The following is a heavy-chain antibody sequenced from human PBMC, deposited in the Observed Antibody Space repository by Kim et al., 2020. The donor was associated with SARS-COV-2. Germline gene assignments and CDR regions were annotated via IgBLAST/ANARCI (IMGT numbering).Heavy chain of an antibody. CDR2: IYYSGST. Sequence: SETLSLTCTVSGGSISSYYWSWIRQPPGKGLEWIGYIYYSGSTNYNPSLKSRVTISVDTSKNQFSLKLSSVTAADTAVYYCARDRYSGFDGDYAGWFDPWGQGTLVTVSS. CDR3: ARDRYSGFDGDYAGWFDP. J-gene: IGHJ5*02. CDR1: GGSISSYY. V-gene: IGHV4-59*01. D-gene: IGHD4-17*01.